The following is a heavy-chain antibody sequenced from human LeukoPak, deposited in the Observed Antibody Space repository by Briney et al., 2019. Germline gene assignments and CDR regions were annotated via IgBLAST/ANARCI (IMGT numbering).Heavy chain of an antibody. CDR3: ARDQRPKYYFDY. V-gene: IGHV3-30-3*01. J-gene: IGHJ4*02. CDR2: ISYDGSNK. Sequence: GGSLRLSCAASGFTFSSYAMHWVRQAPGKGLEWVAVISYDGSNKYYADSVKGRFTISRDNSKNTLYLQMNSLRAEDTAVYYCARDQRPKYYFDYWGQGTLVTVSS. CDR1: GFTFSSYA. D-gene: IGHD5-24*01.